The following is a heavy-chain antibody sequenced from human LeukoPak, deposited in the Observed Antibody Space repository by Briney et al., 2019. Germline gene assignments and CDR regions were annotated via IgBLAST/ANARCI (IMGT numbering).Heavy chain of an antibody. Sequence: ASVKVPCKASGYTFTGYYMHWVRQAPGQGLEWMGWINPNSGGTNYAQKFQSRVTMTRDTSISTAYMELSRLRSDDTAVYYCARAPPPLYCSSTSCYWFDPWGQGTLVTVSS. CDR3: ARAPPPLYCSSTSCYWFDP. D-gene: IGHD2-2*01. CDR2: INPNSGGT. J-gene: IGHJ5*02. V-gene: IGHV1-2*02. CDR1: GYTFTGYY.